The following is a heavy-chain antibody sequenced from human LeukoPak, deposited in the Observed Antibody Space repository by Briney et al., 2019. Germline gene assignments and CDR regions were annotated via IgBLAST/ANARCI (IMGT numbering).Heavy chain of an antibody. V-gene: IGHV1-69*13. CDR2: IIPIFGTA. Sequence: GASVKVSCKASGGTFSSYAISWVRQAPGQGLEWMGGIIPIFGTANYAQKFQGRVTITADESTSTAYMELSSLRSEDTAVYYCARSVVPAAMGSSDYWGQGTLVTVSS. J-gene: IGHJ4*02. D-gene: IGHD2-2*01. CDR3: ARSVVPAAMGSSDY. CDR1: GGTFSSYA.